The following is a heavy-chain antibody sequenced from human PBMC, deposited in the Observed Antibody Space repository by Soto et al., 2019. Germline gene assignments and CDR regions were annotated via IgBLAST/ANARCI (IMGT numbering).Heavy chain of an antibody. Sequence: GGSLRLSCSASGFTFSSYAMHWVRQAPGKGLEYVSAISSNGGSTYYADSVRCRFTISRVNSKNTLYLQMSSLRAEDPAVYYWVKGLRAAAGTSTHGHSDYWGQGTLVTVSS. J-gene: IGHJ4*02. CDR2: ISSNGGST. V-gene: IGHV3-64D*06. CDR1: GFTFSSYA. D-gene: IGHD6-13*01. CDR3: VKGLRAAAGTSTHGHSDY.